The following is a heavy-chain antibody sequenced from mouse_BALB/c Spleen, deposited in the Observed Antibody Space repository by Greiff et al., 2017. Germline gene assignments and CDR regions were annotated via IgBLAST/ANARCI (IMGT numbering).Heavy chain of an antibody. Sequence: EVQVVESGGGLVQPGGSRKLSCAASGFTFSSFGMHWVRQAPEKGLEWVAYISSGSSTIYYADTVKGRFTISRDNPKNTLFLQMTSLRSEDTAMYCCTRSYGNYWYFDVWGAGTTVTVSS. V-gene: IGHV5-17*02. CDR2: ISSGSSTI. J-gene: IGHJ1*01. D-gene: IGHD2-1*01. CDR3: TRSYGNYWYFDV. CDR1: GFTFSSFG.